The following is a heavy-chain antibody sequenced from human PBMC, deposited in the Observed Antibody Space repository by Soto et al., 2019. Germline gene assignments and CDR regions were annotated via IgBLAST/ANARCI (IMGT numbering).Heavy chain of an antibody. Sequence: QVQLQEPGPRLVEPSHTLSLTCTVSGASISNGYYSWSWIRQSPGTGLEWIGNIHSGGTTYSNPPLKSRLTISVDMSKNQFSLKLSSLTAADTAVYYCARGPSGDKVDYWGQGTLVTVSS. D-gene: IGHD1-26*01. CDR3: ARGPSGDKVDY. V-gene: IGHV4-30-4*01. J-gene: IGHJ4*02. CDR2: IHSGGTT. CDR1: GASISNGYYS.